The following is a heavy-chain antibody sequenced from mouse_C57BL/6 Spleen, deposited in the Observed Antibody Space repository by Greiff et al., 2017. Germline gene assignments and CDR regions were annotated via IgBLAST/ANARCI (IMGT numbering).Heavy chain of an antibody. D-gene: IGHD2-5*01. CDR3: ARPYSNSRYFDV. Sequence: LQQSGPELVQPGASVTISCKASGYTFTDYYMNWVKQSHGKSLAWIGDINPNNGGTSYNQKFKGKATLTVDKSSSTAYMELRSLTSEDSAVYYCARPYSNSRYFDVWGTGTTVTVSS. CDR2: INPNNGGT. J-gene: IGHJ1*03. CDR1: GYTFTDYY. V-gene: IGHV1-26*01.